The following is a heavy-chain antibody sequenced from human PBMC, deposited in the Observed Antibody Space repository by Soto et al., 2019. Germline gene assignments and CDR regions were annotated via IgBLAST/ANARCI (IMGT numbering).Heavy chain of an antibody. CDR2: LSGSGGST. J-gene: IGHJ4*02. D-gene: IGHD6-13*01. V-gene: IGHV3-23*01. CDR3: AKDQGSSWYEIDY. CDR1: GFTFSNYA. Sequence: EVQLLESGGGLVQPGGSLRLSCAASGFTFSNYAVTWVRQAPGKGLEWVSTLSGSGGSTYYADSVKGRFTISRDNYKNTLYLQMNSLRAEDTAVYYCAKDQGSSWYEIDYWGQGTLVTVSS.